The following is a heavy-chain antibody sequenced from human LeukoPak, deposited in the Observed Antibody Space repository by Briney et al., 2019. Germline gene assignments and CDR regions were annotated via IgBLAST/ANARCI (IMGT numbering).Heavy chain of an antibody. CDR2: IYYSGST. CDR1: GGSISSYY. V-gene: IGHV4-59*08. J-gene: IGHJ6*02. CDR3: ARSIAVAGTGYYYGMDV. D-gene: IGHD6-19*01. Sequence: SETLSLTCTVSGGSISSYYWSWIRQPPGEGLEWIGYIYYSGSTNYNPSLKSRVTISVDTSKNQFSLKLSSVTAADTAVYYCARSIAVAGTGYYYGMDVWGQGTTVTVSS.